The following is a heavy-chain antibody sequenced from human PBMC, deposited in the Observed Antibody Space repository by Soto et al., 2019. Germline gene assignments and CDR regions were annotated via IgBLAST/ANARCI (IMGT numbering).Heavy chain of an antibody. CDR3: AHLPGGDPEDWFDP. V-gene: IGHV2-5*01. CDR1: GFSLSTSGVG. D-gene: IGHD2-21*01. J-gene: IGHJ5*02. CDR2: IYWNDDK. Sequence: SGPTLVNPTQTLTLTCTFSGFSLSTSGVGVGWIRQPPGKALEWLALIYWNDDKRYSPSLKSRLTITKDTSKNQVVLTMTNMDPVDTATYYCAHLPGGDPEDWFDPWGQGTLVTVSS.